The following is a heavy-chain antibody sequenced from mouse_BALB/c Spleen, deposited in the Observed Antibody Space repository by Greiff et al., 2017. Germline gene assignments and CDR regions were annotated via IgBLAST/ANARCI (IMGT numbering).Heavy chain of an antibody. Sequence: EVQGVESGGGLVKPGGSLKLSCAASGFTFSSYAMSWVRQSPEKRLEWVAEISSGGSYTYYPDTVTGRFTISRDNAKNTLYLEMSSLRSEDTAMYYCARANYDYVYWGQGTLVAVSA. CDR1: GFTFSSYA. J-gene: IGHJ3*01. CDR2: ISSGGSYT. V-gene: IGHV5-9-4*01. D-gene: IGHD2-4*01. CDR3: ARANYDYVY.